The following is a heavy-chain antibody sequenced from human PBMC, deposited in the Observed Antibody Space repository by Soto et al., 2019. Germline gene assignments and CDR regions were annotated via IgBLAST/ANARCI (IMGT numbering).Heavy chain of an antibody. Sequence: PGGSLRLSCAASGFTFSSYAMSWVRQAPGKGLEWVSAISGSGGSTYYADSVKGRFTISRDNSKNILYLQMNSLKGEDTATYYCVRVGIVARPYWGQGTPVTVSS. D-gene: IGHD1-26*01. V-gene: IGHV3-23*01. CDR3: VRVGIVARPY. CDR1: GFTFSSYA. J-gene: IGHJ4*02. CDR2: ISGSGGST.